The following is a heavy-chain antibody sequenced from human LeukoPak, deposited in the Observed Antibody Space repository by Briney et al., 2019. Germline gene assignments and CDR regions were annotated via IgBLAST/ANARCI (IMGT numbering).Heavy chain of an antibody. CDR3: VAIFGVVIPGDAFDI. V-gene: IGHV3-23*01. J-gene: IGHJ3*02. D-gene: IGHD3-3*01. Sequence: GGSLRLSCAASGFTFSSYAMSWVRQAPGKGLEWVSAISGSGGSTYYADSVKGRFTISRDNSKNTLYLQMNSLRAEDTAVYYCVAIFGVVIPGDAFDIWGQGTMVIVSS. CDR1: GFTFSSYA. CDR2: ISGSGGST.